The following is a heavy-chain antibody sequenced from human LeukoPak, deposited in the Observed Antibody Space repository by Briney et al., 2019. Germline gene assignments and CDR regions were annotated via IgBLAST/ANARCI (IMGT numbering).Heavy chain of an antibody. CDR3: ARQGPRRRYCSGGSCRLFNWFDP. CDR1: GGSISSGDYY. Sequence: SQTLSLTCTVSGGSISSGDYYWGWIRQPPGKGLEWIGSIYHSGSTYYNPSLKSRVTISVDTSKNQFSLKLSSVTAADTAVYYCARQGPRRRYCSGGSCRLFNWFDPWGQGTLVTVSS. J-gene: IGHJ5*02. V-gene: IGHV4-39*01. D-gene: IGHD2-15*01. CDR2: IYHSGST.